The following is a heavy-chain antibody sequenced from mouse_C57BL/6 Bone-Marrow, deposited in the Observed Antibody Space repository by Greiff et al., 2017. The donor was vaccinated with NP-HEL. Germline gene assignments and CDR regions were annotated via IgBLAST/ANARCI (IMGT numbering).Heavy chain of an antibody. V-gene: IGHV5-9-1*02. CDR2: ISSGGDYI. Sequence: VQLKESGEGLVKPGGSLKLSCAASGFTFSSYAMSWVRQTPEKRLEWVAYISSGGDYIYYADTVKGRFTISRDNARNTLYLQMSSLKSEDTAMYYCTRDPSSYDYYAMDYWGQGTSVTVSS. CDR1: GFTFSSYA. J-gene: IGHJ4*01. D-gene: IGHD1-1*01. CDR3: TRDPSSYDYYAMDY.